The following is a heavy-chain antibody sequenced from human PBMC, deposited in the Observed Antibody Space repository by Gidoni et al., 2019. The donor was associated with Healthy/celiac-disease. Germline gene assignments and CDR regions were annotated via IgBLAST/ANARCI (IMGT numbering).Heavy chain of an antibody. CDR3: ARPSDIVATIYY. V-gene: IGHV4-39*01. Sequence: QLQLQESGPGLVKPSETLSLTCTVSGGSISSSSYYWGWIRQPPGKGLEWIGSIYYSGSTYYNPSLKSRVTISVDTSKNQFSLKLSSVTAADTAVYYCARPSDIVATIYYWGQGTLVTVSS. J-gene: IGHJ4*01. CDR1: GGSISSSSYY. D-gene: IGHD5-12*01. CDR2: IYYSGST.